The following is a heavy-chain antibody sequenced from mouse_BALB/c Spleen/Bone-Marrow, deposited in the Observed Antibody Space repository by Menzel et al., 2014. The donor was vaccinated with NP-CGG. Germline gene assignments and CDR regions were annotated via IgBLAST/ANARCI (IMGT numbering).Heavy chain of an antibody. CDR1: GFNIKDTY. J-gene: IGHJ2*01. D-gene: IGHD1-1*01. CDR3: ASYVYGYFFDY. Sequence: EVQLQQSGAELVKPGASVKLFCTASGFNIKDTYMQWVKQRPEQGLEWIGRIDPANGNTQYDPTFQGKATITADTSSNTAYLQLSSLTSEDTAVYYCASYVYGYFFDYWGQGTPLTVSS. CDR2: IDPANGNT. V-gene: IGHV14-3*02.